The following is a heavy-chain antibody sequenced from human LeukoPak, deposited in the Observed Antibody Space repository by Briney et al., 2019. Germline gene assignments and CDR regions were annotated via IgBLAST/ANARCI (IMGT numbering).Heavy chain of an antibody. CDR3: ARGNTFEKLLSFFDY. CDR2: ISYDGSNK. Sequence: GGSLRLSCAASGFTFSSYAMHWVRQAPGKGLEWVAVISYDGSNKYYADSVKGGFTISRDNSKNTLYLQMNSLRAEDTAVYYCARGNTFEKLLSFFDYWGQGTLVTVSS. D-gene: IGHD1-26*01. CDR1: GFTFSSYA. J-gene: IGHJ4*02. V-gene: IGHV3-30-3*01.